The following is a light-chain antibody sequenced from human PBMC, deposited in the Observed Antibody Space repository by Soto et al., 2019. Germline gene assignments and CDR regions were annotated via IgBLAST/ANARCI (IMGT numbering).Light chain of an antibody. Sequence: QSGLTHPASVSGSPGQSITIPCTGTSSDVGSYNLVSWHQQHPGKAPKLMIYEGSKRPSGVSNRFSGSKSGNTASLTISGLQAEDEADYYCCSYAGSSTLYVFGTGTKVTVL. CDR2: EGS. CDR3: CSYAGSSTLYV. CDR1: SSDVGSYNL. V-gene: IGLV2-23*01. J-gene: IGLJ1*01.